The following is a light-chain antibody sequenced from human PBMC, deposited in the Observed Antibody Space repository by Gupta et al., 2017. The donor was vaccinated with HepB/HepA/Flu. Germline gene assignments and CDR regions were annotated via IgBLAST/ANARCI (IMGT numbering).Light chain of an antibody. CDR3: TSYAGTHTYF. V-gene: IGLV2-14*01. Sequence: QSALTQPASVSGSPGQSITISCTGTSSDVGGYNYVSWYQQYPGKAPKLMIYDVSNRPSGVSNRFSGSKSGNTASLTISGLQAEDEADYYCTSYAGTHTYFFGTGTKVTVL. J-gene: IGLJ1*01. CDR1: SSDVGGYNY. CDR2: DVS.